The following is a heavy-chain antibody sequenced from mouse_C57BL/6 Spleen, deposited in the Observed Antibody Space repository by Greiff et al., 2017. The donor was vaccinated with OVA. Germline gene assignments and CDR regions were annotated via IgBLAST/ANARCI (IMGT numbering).Heavy chain of an antibody. CDR1: GYSITSGYY. CDR2: ISYDGSN. J-gene: IGHJ3*01. V-gene: IGHV3-6*01. CDR3: ARDLGWDPFAY. D-gene: IGHD3-1*01. Sequence: EVKLVESGPGLVKPSQSLSLTCSVTGYSITSGYYWNWIRQFPGNKLEWMGYISYDGSNNYNPSLKNRISITRDTSKNQFFLKLNSVTTEDTATYYCARDLGWDPFAYWGQGTLVTVSA.